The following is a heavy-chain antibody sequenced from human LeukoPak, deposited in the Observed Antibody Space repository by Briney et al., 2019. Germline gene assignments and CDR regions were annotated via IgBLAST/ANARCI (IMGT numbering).Heavy chain of an antibody. CDR2: IYYSGSS. D-gene: IGHD3-3*01. CDR1: GGSIITYY. CDR3: ARGSITVVPAFDI. Sequence: SETLSLTCTLSGGSIITYYWSWIRQPPGKGLEWIGYIYYSGSSGYNPSLKSRGTISVDTSKNQFSLKLSSVTAADTAVYYCARGSITVVPAFDIWGQGTMVTVSS. V-gene: IGHV4-59*12. J-gene: IGHJ3*02.